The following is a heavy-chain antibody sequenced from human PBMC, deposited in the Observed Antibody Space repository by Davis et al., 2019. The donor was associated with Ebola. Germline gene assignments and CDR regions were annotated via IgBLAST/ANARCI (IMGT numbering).Heavy chain of an antibody. CDR2: ISASGGST. CDR3: AKDMGRLDYYDSSGYSLDY. Sequence: GESLKISCAASGFTFSSYAMSWVRQAPGKGLEWVSGISASGGSTYYADSVKGRFTISRDNSKNTLYLQMNSLTAEDTAVYYCAKDMGRLDYYDSSGYSLDYWGQGTLVTVSS. J-gene: IGHJ4*02. V-gene: IGHV3-23*01. CDR1: GFTFSSYA. D-gene: IGHD3-22*01.